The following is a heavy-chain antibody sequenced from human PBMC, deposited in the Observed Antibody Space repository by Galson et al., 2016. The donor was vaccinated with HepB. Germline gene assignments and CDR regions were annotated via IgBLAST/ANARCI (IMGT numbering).Heavy chain of an antibody. CDR1: GDSVSNNIDG. D-gene: IGHD6-19*01. Sequence: CAISGDSVSNNIDGWNWIRQSPSRGLEGLGRTYYRSEWRYDYAPSVQSRISINPDTSKNQFSLHLNSVTPEDTAVYYCVKSVWLGRGFVSWGQGTLVTVSS. V-gene: IGHV6-1*01. CDR2: TYYRSEWRY. J-gene: IGHJ4*02. CDR3: VKSVWLGRGFVS.